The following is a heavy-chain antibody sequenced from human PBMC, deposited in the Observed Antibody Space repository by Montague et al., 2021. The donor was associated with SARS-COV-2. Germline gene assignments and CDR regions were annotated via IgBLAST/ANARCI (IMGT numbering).Heavy chain of an antibody. D-gene: IGHD2-21*01. CDR3: ARLGDGIVPSPILGLGPCYSFYARDF. Sequence: SETLSLTCAVSGGSFSRYYWSWIRQPPGKGLEWIGEISQSGNTKYNPSLQSRVSISLDTSRNQFSLKVSSVTAADTAIYYCARLGDGIVPSPILGLGPCYSFYARDFWGKGTTVTVSS. V-gene: IGHV4-34*01. CDR1: GGSFSRYY. J-gene: IGHJ6*04. CDR2: ISQSGNT.